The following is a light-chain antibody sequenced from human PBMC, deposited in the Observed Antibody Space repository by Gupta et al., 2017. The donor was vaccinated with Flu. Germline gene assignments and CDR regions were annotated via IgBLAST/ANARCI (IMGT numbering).Light chain of an antibody. Sequence: SYVPPPPPSASVPPGQTARIACAGDALTKQYDCWYQQKPGQAPVLMIYKDSERPSGIPERFSGSSSRTTVSLTSSGVQAEDEADYYCQSADSSGTSEVFGGGTKLTVL. V-gene: IGLV3-25*02. CDR3: QSADSSGTSEV. CDR1: ALTKQY. CDR2: KDS. J-gene: IGLJ3*02.